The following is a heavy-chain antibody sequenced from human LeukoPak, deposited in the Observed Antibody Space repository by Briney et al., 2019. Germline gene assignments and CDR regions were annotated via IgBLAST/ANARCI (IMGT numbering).Heavy chain of an antibody. CDR2: IVSYGAVT. CDR3: AKGLSPTRCPYCMDV. Sequence: GGSLRLSCAASGFTFGNYVMNWVRQAPGKGPEWVSSIVSYGAVTYYAESLKGRFIISRDNSKDTVYLQMNSLRAEDTAVYYCAKGLSPTRCPYCMDVWGKGTTVTVSS. CDR1: GFTFGNYV. J-gene: IGHJ6*03. D-gene: IGHD1-26*01. V-gene: IGHV3-23*01.